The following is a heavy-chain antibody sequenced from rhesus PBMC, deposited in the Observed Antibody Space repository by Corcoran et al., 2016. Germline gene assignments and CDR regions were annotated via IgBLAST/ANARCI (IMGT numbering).Heavy chain of an antibody. CDR1: GGSISSSNW. Sequence: QVQRQESGPAVVKPSETMSLTCAVSGGSISSSNWWSWIRQSPGKGLVWNGGIYGSGGSTEYTPSLQTRVTISIDTSKNQFSLRLSSVTAADTAVYYCARRRFDYWGQGVLVTVSS. CDR3: ARRRFDY. CDR2: IYGSGGST. V-gene: IGHV4-93*02. J-gene: IGHJ4*01.